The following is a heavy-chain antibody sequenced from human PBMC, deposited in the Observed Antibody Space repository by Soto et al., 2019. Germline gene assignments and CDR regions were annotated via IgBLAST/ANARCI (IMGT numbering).Heavy chain of an antibody. J-gene: IGHJ4*02. CDR2: ISGSGGST. CDR1: GFTFSSYA. CDR3: AKDRSIITMVRDPNDY. V-gene: IGHV3-23*01. Sequence: GGSLRLSCAASGFTFSSYAMSWVRQAQGKGLEWVSAISGSGGSTYYADSVKGRFTISRDNSKNTLYLQMNSLRAEDTAVYYCAKDRSIITMVRDPNDYWGQGTLVTVSS. D-gene: IGHD3-10*01.